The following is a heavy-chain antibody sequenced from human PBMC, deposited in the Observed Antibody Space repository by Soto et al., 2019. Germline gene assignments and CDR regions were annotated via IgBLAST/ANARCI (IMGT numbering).Heavy chain of an antibody. CDR3: ARRRGMDV. CDR2: IYADDSET. V-gene: IGHV5-51*01. CDR1: GYIFSDYW. J-gene: IGHJ6*02. Sequence: GESLKISCKGSGYIFSDYWINWVRQMPGKGLEWMGIIYADDSETRFSPSFQGQVTISVDKSTNTAYLHWTRLKASDSAMYYCARRRGMDVWGQGTTVTVSS.